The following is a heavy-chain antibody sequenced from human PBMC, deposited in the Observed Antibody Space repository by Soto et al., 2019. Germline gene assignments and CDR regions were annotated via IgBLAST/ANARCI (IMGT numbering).Heavy chain of an antibody. CDR2: ISHDGSDK. CDR1: ECTFRNYA. Sequence: SLRLARTAAECTFRNYAMHRVRQAPGKELKWVAVISHDGSDKYYADSVKGRVTISRDNSKNTLYLQMSSLRAEDTAVYYCLKVYESSGYYPYFDYWGQGTLDTVSS. J-gene: IGHJ4*02. CDR3: LKVYESSGYYPYFDY. D-gene: IGHD3-22*01. V-gene: IGHV3-30*14.